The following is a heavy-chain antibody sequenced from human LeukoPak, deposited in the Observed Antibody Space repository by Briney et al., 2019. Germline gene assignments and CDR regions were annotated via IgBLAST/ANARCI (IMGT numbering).Heavy chain of an antibody. D-gene: IGHD1-14*01. CDR2: INHSGST. J-gene: IGHJ6*02. Sequence: SETLSLTCAVYGGSFSGYYWSWIRQPPGKGLEWIGEINHSGSTNYNPSLKSRVTISVDTSKNQFSLKLSSVTAADTAVYYYARYLTGPGMDVWGQGTTVTVSS. CDR1: GGSFSGYY. CDR3: ARYLTGPGMDV. V-gene: IGHV4-34*01.